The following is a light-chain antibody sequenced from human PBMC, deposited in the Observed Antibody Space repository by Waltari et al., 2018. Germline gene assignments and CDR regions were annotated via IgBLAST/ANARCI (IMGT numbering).Light chain of an antibody. V-gene: IGLV7-46*01. CDR1: AGPVTSGLS. J-gene: IGLJ3*02. CDR2: DTS. CDR3: LISYSGVGV. Sequence: QAVVTQEPSLTVSPGGTVTITYGSTAGPVTSGLSPYWFQQKPGQAPRTLIYDTSNKHSWTPARFSGSLLGGKAALTLSGAQPEDEAEYYCLISYSGVGVFGGGTKLTVL.